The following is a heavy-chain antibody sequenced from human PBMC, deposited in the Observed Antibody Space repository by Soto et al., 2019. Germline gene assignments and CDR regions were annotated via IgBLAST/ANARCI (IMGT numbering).Heavy chain of an antibody. J-gene: IGHJ6*02. D-gene: IGHD6-13*01. CDR3: AREAAAGSPYYYYGMDV. CDR1: GFTVSSNY. CDR2: IYSGGST. Sequence: EVQLVESGGGLIQPGGSLRLSCAASGFTVSSNYMSWVRQAPGKGLEWVSVIYSGGSTYYADSVKGRFTISRDNSKNTLYLQMNSLRAEDTAVYYCAREAAAGSPYYYYGMDVWGQRTTVTVSS. V-gene: IGHV3-53*01.